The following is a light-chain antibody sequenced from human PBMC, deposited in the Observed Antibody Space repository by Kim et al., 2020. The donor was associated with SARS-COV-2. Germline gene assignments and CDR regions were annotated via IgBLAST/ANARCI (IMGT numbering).Light chain of an antibody. CDR2: GNN. CDR3: QSYDSRSVM. CDR1: SSNIGAGYD. V-gene: IGLV1-40*01. Sequence: PGQRAPIPCTESSSNIGAGYDVHWYQQLPGTAPTLLIYGNNNRPSGVPDRFSGSKSGTSASLAITGLQAEDEADYYCQSYDSRSVMFGGGTQLTVL. J-gene: IGLJ3*02.